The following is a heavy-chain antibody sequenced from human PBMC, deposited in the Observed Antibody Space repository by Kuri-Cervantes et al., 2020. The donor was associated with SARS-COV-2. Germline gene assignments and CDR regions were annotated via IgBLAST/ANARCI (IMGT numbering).Heavy chain of an antibody. Sequence: SETLSLTCTVSGGSISSHYWSWIRQPPGKGLEWIGYIYYSGSTNYNPSLKSRVTISVDTSKNQFSLKLSSVTAADTAVYYCARGAASITMIVVVGNFDYWGQGTLVTVSS. CDR2: IYYSGST. J-gene: IGHJ4*02. V-gene: IGHV4-59*08. CDR3: ARGAASITMIVVVGNFDY. D-gene: IGHD3-22*01. CDR1: GGSISSHY.